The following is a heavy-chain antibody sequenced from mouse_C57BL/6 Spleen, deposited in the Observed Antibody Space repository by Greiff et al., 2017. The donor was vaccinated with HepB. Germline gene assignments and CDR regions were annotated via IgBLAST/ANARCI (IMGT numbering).Heavy chain of an antibody. V-gene: IGHV1-50*01. CDR2: IDPSDSYT. J-gene: IGHJ1*03. CDR3: ATRFGYYGSSYVDWYFDV. D-gene: IGHD1-1*01. CDR1: GYTFTSYW. Sequence: QVQLQQPGAELVKPGASVKLSCKASGYTFTSYWMQWVKQRPGQGLEWIGEIDPSDSYTNYNQKFKGKATLTVDTSSSTAYMQLSSLTSEDSAVYYCATRFGYYGSSYVDWYFDVWGTGTTVTVSS.